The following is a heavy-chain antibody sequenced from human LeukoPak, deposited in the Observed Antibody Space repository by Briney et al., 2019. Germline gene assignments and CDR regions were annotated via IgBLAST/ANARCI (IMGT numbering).Heavy chain of an antibody. D-gene: IGHD3-22*01. CDR3: ARARDSGYYYDSSGYYYFDY. CDR2: IYHSGST. J-gene: IGHJ4*02. Sequence: SETLSLTCTVSGGSISSGDYYWSWIRQPPGKGLEWIGYIYHSGSTYYNPSLKSRVTISVDTSKNQFSLKLSSVTAADTAVYYCARARDSGYYYDSSGYYYFDYWGQGTLVTVSS. V-gene: IGHV4-30-4*08. CDR1: GGSISSGDYY.